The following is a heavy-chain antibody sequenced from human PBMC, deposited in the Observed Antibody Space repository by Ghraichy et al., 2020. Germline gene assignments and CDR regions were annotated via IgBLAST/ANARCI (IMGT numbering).Heavy chain of an antibody. CDR3: ARDSHDSSGYDNWFDP. Sequence: GGSLRLSCAASGFTFSSYWMSWVRQAPGKGLEWVANIKQDGSEKYYVDSVKGRFTISRDNAKNSLYLQMNSLRAEDTAVYYCARDSHDSSGYDNWFDPWGQGTLVTVSS. D-gene: IGHD3-22*01. J-gene: IGHJ5*02. CDR2: IKQDGSEK. CDR1: GFTFSSYW. V-gene: IGHV3-7*01.